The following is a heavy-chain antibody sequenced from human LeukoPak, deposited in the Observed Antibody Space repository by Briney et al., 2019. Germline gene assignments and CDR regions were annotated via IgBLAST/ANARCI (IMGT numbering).Heavy chain of an antibody. CDR2: ISSTGSP. D-gene: IGHD2-21*01. CDR1: SGSLNSGLYY. Sequence: SQTLSLMRTVSSGSLNSGLYYWTWIRQPAGKGLEWIGRISSTGSPTYDPSLKGRGSISLDTSKNSFPLKVTSVTAADTAVYYCARETEEVYSRSWGLYDSYYYMDAWGNGTTVAVS. J-gene: IGHJ6*03. CDR3: ARETEEVYSRSWGLYDSYYYMDA. V-gene: IGHV4-61*02.